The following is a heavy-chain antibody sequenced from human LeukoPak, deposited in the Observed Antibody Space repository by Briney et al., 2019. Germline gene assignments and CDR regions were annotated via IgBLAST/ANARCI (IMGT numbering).Heavy chain of an antibody. CDR2: IYHSGST. Sequence: SETLSLTCAVSGVSISSGGYSWGWIRQPPGKGLEWIGYIYHSGSTYYNPSLKSRVTISVDRSKNQFSLKLSSVTAADTAVYYCARGNIGSSWYVPLRGGYYYYGMDVWGQGTTVTVSS. D-gene: IGHD6-13*01. J-gene: IGHJ6*02. V-gene: IGHV4-30-2*01. CDR3: ARGNIGSSWYVPLRGGYYYYGMDV. CDR1: GVSISSGGYS.